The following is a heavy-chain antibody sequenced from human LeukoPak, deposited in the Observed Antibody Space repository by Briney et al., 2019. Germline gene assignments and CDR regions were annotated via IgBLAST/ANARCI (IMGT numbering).Heavy chain of an antibody. CDR1: AYSIRSGYY. Sequence: PSETLSLTCAVPAYSIRSGYYWGWIRQSPGKGLEWIASIYHSGSAHYNPSLKSRVTISVDTSKNQFSLMLSSVTAADTTAYYCAINRSVTTTAGFNHWGQGTLVTVSS. V-gene: IGHV4-38-2*01. CDR3: AINRSVTTTAGFNH. CDR2: IYHSGSA. D-gene: IGHD4-17*01. J-gene: IGHJ4*02.